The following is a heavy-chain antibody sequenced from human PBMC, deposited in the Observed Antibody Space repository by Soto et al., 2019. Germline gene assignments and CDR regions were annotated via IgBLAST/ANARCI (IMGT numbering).Heavy chain of an antibody. J-gene: IGHJ6*02. V-gene: IGHV1-69*01. Sequence: QVELVQSGAEVKKPGSSVKVSCKASGGNFITFAISWLRQAPGQGLEWMGEIIPISSTTKSAHKFQDRVTTSADGSSSSVHMGPRSRKSENTAMYFCAKKLGIDPFGAYGLDVWGQGTTSPSP. CDR2: IIPISSTT. CDR3: AKKLGIDPFGAYGLDV. D-gene: IGHD7-27*01. CDR1: GGNFITFA.